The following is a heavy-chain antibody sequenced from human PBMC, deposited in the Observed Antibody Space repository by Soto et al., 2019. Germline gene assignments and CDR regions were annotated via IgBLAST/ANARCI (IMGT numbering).Heavy chain of an antibody. CDR3: ARGRRGGIAARPHYFDY. CDR2: INHSGST. Sequence: SETLSLTCAVYGGSFSGYYWSWIRQPPGKGLEWIGEINHSGSTNYNPSLKSRVTISVDTSKNQFSLKLSSVTAADTAVYYCARGRRGGIAARPHYFDYWGQGTLVTVS. J-gene: IGHJ4*02. D-gene: IGHD6-6*01. CDR1: GGSFSGYY. V-gene: IGHV4-34*01.